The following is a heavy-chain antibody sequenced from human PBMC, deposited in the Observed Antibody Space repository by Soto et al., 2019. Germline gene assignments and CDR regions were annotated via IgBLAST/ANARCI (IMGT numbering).Heavy chain of an antibody. V-gene: IGHV3-72*01. D-gene: IGHD4-17*01. Sequence: GGSLRLSCAASGLTFSDRYMDWVRQAPGKGLEWVGRIRKKTNSYTTEYAASVKGRFIISRDDSRNSLYLRMSSLKTEDTAVYYCTTVTTVDYYFDYWGQGTLVTVSS. CDR3: TTVTTVDYYFDY. CDR2: IRKKTNSYTT. J-gene: IGHJ4*02. CDR1: GLTFSDRY.